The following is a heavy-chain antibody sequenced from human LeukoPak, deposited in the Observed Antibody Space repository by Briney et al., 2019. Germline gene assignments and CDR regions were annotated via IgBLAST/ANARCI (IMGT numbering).Heavy chain of an antibody. CDR2: INSDGSST. J-gene: IGHJ4*02. CDR1: GFTFSSYG. CDR3: ATLGLATNDY. V-gene: IGHV3-74*01. D-gene: IGHD5-12*01. Sequence: GGSLRLSCAASGFTFSSYGMSWVRQAPGKGLVWVSRINSDGSSTSYADSVKGRFTISRDNAKNTLYLQMNSLRAEDTAVYYCATLGLATNDYWGQGTLVTVSS.